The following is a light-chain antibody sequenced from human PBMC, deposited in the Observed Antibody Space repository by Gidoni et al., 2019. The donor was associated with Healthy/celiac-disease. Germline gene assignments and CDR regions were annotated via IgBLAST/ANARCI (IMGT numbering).Light chain of an antibody. CDR2: AAS. V-gene: IGKV1-39*01. CDR3: QQSYSTHRYS. J-gene: IGKJ2*03. Sequence: DIQMTQSPSSPSASVGDRVTITCRASQSISSYLNWYQQKPGKAPKLLIYAASSLQSGVPSRFSGSGSGTDFTLTISSLQPEDFATYYCQQSYSTHRYSFGQGTKLEIK. CDR1: QSISSY.